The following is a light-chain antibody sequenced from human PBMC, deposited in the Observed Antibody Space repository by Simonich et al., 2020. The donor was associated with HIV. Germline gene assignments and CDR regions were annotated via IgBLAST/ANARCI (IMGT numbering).Light chain of an antibody. Sequence: DIVMTQSPDSLAVSLGERATINCKSSQSVLYSSNNTNYLAWYQQKPGQPPKLLIYWASTRESGVPDRFSGRGSGTDFTLTISSLQAEDVAVYYCQQYYITPQTFGQGTKVEIK. V-gene: IGKV4-1*01. CDR1: QSVLYSSNNTNY. CDR2: WAS. CDR3: QQYYITPQT. J-gene: IGKJ1*01.